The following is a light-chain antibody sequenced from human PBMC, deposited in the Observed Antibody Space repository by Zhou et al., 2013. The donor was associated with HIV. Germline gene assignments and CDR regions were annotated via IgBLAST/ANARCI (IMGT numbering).Light chain of an antibody. J-gene: IGKJ3*01. V-gene: IGKV3-20*01. CDR3: QQYGSSFT. CDR1: QSVSNSY. CDR2: GAS. Sequence: EIVLTQSPGTLSLSPGERATLSCRASQSVSNSYLAWYQQKPGQAPRLLIYGASSRATGIPDRFSGSGSGTDFTLTISRLEPEDFAVYYCQQYGSSFTFGPGTKVDI.